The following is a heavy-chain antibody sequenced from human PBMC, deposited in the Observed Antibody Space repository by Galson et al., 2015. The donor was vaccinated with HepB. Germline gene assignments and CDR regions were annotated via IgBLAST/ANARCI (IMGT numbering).Heavy chain of an antibody. V-gene: IGHV3-33*01. CDR3: ARDGEGGFDY. CDR2: IWYDGSKK. Sequence: SLRLSCAASGFTFSSYGMHWVRQAPGKGLEWVAVIWYDGSKKYYADSVKGRFAISRDNSKSTLFLQMNSLRGEDTAVYYCARDGEGGFDYWGQGTLVTVSS. CDR1: GFTFSSYG. J-gene: IGHJ4*02. D-gene: IGHD3-16*01.